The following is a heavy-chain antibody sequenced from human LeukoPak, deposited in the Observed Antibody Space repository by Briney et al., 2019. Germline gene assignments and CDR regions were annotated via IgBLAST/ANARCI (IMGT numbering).Heavy chain of an antibody. J-gene: IGHJ6*03. Sequence: PSETLSLTCTVSGGSISSYYWSWIRQPPGRELEGVGYIYYSGSTNYNPSLTSRVTISVDTSKNHFSLQLSSVTAADTAVYYCARGENYFGSYYYYMHVWGKGTTVTVSS. D-gene: IGHD3-10*01. CDR2: IYYSGST. V-gene: IGHV4-59*01. CDR3: ARGENYFGSYYYYMHV. CDR1: GGSISSYY.